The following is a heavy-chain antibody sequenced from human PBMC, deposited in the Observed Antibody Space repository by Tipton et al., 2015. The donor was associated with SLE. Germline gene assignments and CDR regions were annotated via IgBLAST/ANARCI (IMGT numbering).Heavy chain of an antibody. CDR2: INHSGSA. Sequence: TLSLTCAVYGGSFSGNYWIWIRQPPGKGLEWIGEINHSGSANYNPALKSRVTISADMSKNQFSLNLSSVTAADTAVYFCAANPLGEGHFDSWGQGTLVTVSS. V-gene: IGHV4-34*01. CDR3: AANPLGEGHFDS. CDR1: GGSFSGNY. J-gene: IGHJ4*02. D-gene: IGHD3-10*01.